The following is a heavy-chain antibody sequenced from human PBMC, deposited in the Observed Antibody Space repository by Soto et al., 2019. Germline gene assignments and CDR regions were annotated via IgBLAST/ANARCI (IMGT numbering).Heavy chain of an antibody. Sequence: QVQLVESGGGVVQPGKSLRLSCAASGFTFNTYVMHWVRQAPGKGPEWVAVISNDGSNKYYADSVKGRFTISRDNSKNTLYLQMNSLGAEDTAVYYCANWNYPQSDWGQGTLVTVSS. J-gene: IGHJ4*02. CDR2: ISNDGSNK. V-gene: IGHV3-30*18. CDR3: ANWNYPQSD. D-gene: IGHD1-7*01. CDR1: GFTFNTYV.